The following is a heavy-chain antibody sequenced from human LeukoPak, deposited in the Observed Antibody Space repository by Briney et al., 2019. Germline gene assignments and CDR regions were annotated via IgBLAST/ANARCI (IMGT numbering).Heavy chain of an antibody. Sequence: SETLSLTCAVYGGSFSGYYWSWIRQPPGKGLEWIGEINHSGSTNYNPSLKSRVTISVDTSKNQFSLKLSSVTAADTAVYYRARGRGYSYGSRYYYGMDVWGQGTTVTVSS. CDR3: ARGRGYSYGSRYYYGMDV. CDR1: GGSFSGYY. V-gene: IGHV4-34*01. D-gene: IGHD5-18*01. J-gene: IGHJ6*02. CDR2: INHSGST.